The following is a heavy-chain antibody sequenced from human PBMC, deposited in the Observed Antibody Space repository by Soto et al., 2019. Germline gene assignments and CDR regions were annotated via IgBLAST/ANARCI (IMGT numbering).Heavy chain of an antibody. D-gene: IGHD5-18*01. J-gene: IGHJ4*02. CDR3: AKDRLTADTAMVPDY. V-gene: IGHV3-23*01. CDR2: ISGSGGST. Sequence: PGGSLRLSCAASGFTFRSYAMSWVRQAPGKGLEWVSAISGSGGSTYYADSAKGRFTISRDNSKNTLYLQMNSLRAEDTAVYYCAKDRLTADTAMVPDYWGQGTLVTASS. CDR1: GFTFRSYA.